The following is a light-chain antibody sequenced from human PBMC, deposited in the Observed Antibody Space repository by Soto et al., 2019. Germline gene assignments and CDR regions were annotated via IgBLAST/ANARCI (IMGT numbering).Light chain of an antibody. CDR1: QSVSSN. CDR2: GAS. CDR3: QQYNNWPRT. V-gene: IGKV3-15*01. Sequence: EIVMTQSPATLSVSPGERATLSCRASQSVSSNLAWYQQKPGQAPRLLIYGASTRATGIPARLSGSGSGTEFTLTISSLQSEDFAVYYSQQYNNWPRTFGQATKVEIK. J-gene: IGKJ1*01.